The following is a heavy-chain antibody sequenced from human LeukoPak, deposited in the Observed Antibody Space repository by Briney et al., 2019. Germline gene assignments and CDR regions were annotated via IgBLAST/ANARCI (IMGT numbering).Heavy chain of an antibody. Sequence: SETLSLTCTVSNGSISYYYWSWIRQPPGKGLEWIGHISYSGDTNYNPSLKSRVTLSVDTSKNQSSLRLRSVTAADTAVYYCARQKSQFLLPSADWYFDLWGRGTLVTVSS. D-gene: IGHD5-24*01. J-gene: IGHJ2*01. CDR2: ISYSGDT. CDR1: NGSISYYY. CDR3: ARQKSQFLLPSADWYFDL. V-gene: IGHV4-59*08.